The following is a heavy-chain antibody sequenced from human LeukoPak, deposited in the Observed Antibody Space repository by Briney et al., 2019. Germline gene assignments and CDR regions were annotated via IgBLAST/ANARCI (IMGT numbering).Heavy chain of an antibody. V-gene: IGHV3-48*01. CDR3: ARDSNYYGSGSYTDY. CDR1: GFTFSSYS. D-gene: IGHD3-10*01. CDR2: ISSSSSTI. J-gene: IGHJ4*02. Sequence: GGSLRLSCAASGFTFSSYSMNWVRQAPGKGLEWVSYISSSSSTIYYADSVKGRFTISRDNAKNSLYLQMNSLRAEDTAVYYCARDSNYYGSGSYTDYWGQGTLVTVSS.